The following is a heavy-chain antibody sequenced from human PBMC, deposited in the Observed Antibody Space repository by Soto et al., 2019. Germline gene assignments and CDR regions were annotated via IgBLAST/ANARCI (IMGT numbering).Heavy chain of an antibody. V-gene: IGHV3-23*01. CDR2: ISGSGGST. CDR1: GFTFSSYA. D-gene: IGHD2-8*01. CDR3: AKSIQGYCTNGVCYGMDV. J-gene: IGHJ6*02. Sequence: GGSLRLSCAASGFTFSSYAMSWVRQAPGKGLEWVSAISGSGGSTYDADSEKGRFTISRDNSKNTLYLQMNSLRAEDTAVYYCAKSIQGYCTNGVCYGMDVWGQGTTVTVSS.